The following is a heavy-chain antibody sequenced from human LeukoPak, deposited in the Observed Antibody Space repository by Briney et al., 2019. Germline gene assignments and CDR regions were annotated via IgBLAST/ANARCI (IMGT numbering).Heavy chain of an antibody. CDR3: ARDVGYGDYGLGY. Sequence: GASVKVSCKASGYTFTSYPMHWVRQAPGQRLEWMGWINPGDGNTKYSQKFQGRVTITRDTSTSTAYMELRSLRSDDTAVYYCARDVGYGDYGLGYWGQGTLVTVSS. V-gene: IGHV1-3*01. D-gene: IGHD4-17*01. CDR1: GYTFTSYP. J-gene: IGHJ4*02. CDR2: INPGDGNT.